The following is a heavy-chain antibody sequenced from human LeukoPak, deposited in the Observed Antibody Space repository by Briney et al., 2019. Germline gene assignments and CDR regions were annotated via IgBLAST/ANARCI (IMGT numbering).Heavy chain of an antibody. CDR3: ARDRYCSSTSCSLYYYYGMDV. Sequence: ASVKVSCKASSYTFTSYGISWVRQAPGQGLEWMGWISAYNGNTNYAQKLQGRVTMTTDTSTSTAYMELRSLRSDDTAVYYCARDRYCSSTSCSLYYYYGMDVWGQGTTVTVSS. CDR1: SYTFTSYG. V-gene: IGHV1-18*01. CDR2: ISAYNGNT. D-gene: IGHD2-2*01. J-gene: IGHJ6*02.